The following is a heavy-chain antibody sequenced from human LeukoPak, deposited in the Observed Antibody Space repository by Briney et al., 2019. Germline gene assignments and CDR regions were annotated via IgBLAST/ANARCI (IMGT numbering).Heavy chain of an antibody. D-gene: IGHD3-22*01. J-gene: IGHJ6*03. CDR3: ARDDDRLGRKYYYYMDV. CDR2: IYYSGNT. V-gene: IGHV4-39*07. CDR1: GGSIFSSNSY. Sequence: SETLSLTCTVSGGSIFSSNSYWGWIRQPPGKGLEWIGSIYYSGNTYYNASLKSRVTISVDTSKNQFSLKLSSVTAADTAVYYCARDDDRLGRKYYYYMDVWGKGTTVTVSS.